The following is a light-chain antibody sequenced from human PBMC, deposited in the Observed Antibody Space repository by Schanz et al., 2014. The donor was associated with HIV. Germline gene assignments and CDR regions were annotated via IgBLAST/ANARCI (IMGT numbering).Light chain of an antibody. V-gene: IGLV2-14*01. Sequence: QSVLTQPASVSGSPGQSITISCTGNSRDVDSNNYVSWYQQCPGKAPKLMIYDVSNRPSGVSNRFSGSKSGNTASLTISGLQAEDEADYYCSSYAGSRSWVFGGGTKLTVL. CDR2: DVS. CDR1: SRDVDSNNY. CDR3: SSYAGSRSWV. J-gene: IGLJ3*02.